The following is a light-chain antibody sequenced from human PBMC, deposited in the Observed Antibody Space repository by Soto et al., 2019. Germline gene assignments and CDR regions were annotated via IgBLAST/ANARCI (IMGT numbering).Light chain of an antibody. J-gene: IGKJ4*01. CDR1: QRISSSY. V-gene: IGKV3-20*01. CDR3: QYYDSSALP. CDR2: GAS. Sequence: EIVLTQSPGTLSLSPGDRVTLSCRASQRISSSYLAWYQQRPGQAPRLLIYGASIRATGIPDRFSGSGSGTHFTLTTSRLEPEDFAVYYCQYYDSSALPFGGGTSVEI.